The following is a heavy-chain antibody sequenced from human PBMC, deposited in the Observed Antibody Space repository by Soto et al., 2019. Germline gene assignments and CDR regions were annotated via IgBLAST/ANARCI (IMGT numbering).Heavy chain of an antibody. CDR3: ARGVTDILTGYYRATYYYYYMDV. CDR2: IYSGGST. D-gene: IGHD3-9*01. J-gene: IGHJ6*03. V-gene: IGHV3-66*01. Sequence: EVQLVESGGGLVQPGGSLRLSCAASGFTVSSNYMSWVRQAPGKGLEWVSVIYSGGSTYYADSVKGRFTISRDNSKNTLYRQMNSLRAEDTAVYYCARGVTDILTGYYRATYYYYYMDVWGKGTTVTVSS. CDR1: GFTVSSNY.